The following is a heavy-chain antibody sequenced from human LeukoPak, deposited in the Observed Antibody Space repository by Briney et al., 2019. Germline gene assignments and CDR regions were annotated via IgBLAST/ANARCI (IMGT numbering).Heavy chain of an antibody. V-gene: IGHV4-61*01. CDR2: IYYSGST. Sequence: SETLSLTCTVSGYSISSGYYWSWIWQPPGKGLEWIGYIYYSGSTNYNPSLKSRVTISVDTSKNQFSLKLTSVTAADTAVYYCARTTEGGYTYGYFYYYYMDVWGKGTTVTISS. J-gene: IGHJ6*03. CDR3: ARTTEGGYTYGYFYYYYMDV. D-gene: IGHD5-18*01. CDR1: GYSISSGYY.